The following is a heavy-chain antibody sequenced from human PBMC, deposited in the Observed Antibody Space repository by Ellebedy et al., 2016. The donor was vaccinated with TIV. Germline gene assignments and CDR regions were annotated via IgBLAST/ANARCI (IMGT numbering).Heavy chain of an antibody. D-gene: IGHD3-10*01. Sequence: GESLKISXAASGFSVSSSYMSWVRTAPGKGLEWVSVIYNTGSTYYADSVKGRFTISGDNSKNTLYLQMNSLRAEDTAEYYCARSMVRVGHGGDDALDIWGQGTMVTVS. CDR1: GFSVSSSY. J-gene: IGHJ3*02. V-gene: IGHV3-53*01. CDR2: IYNTGST. CDR3: ARSMVRVGHGGDDALDI.